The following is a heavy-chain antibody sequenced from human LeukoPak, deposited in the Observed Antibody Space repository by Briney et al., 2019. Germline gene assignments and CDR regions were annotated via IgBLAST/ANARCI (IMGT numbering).Heavy chain of an antibody. D-gene: IGHD3-22*01. V-gene: IGHV3-23*01. CDR2: ISGSGGGT. CDR3: AKGPYYYDSSGYYFDY. J-gene: IGHJ4*02. Sequence: GGSLRLSCAASGFTFSSYAMSWVRQAPGKGLEWVSAISGSGGGTYYADSVKGRFTISRDNSKNTLYLQMNSLRAEDTAVYYCAKGPYYYDSSGYYFDYWGQGTLVTVSS. CDR1: GFTFSSYA.